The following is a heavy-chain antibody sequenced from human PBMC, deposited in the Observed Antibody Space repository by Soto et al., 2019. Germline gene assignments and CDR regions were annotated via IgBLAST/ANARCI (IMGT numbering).Heavy chain of an antibody. Sequence: SETLSLTCTVSGGSISSGGYYWSWIRQHPGKCLEWVGYIYYSGSTYYNPSLKSRVTIXXXTXXXXXSLXLSXVTXADTAVYYCARVRGGGPFDDWGQGTLDTVSS. D-gene: IGHD1-26*01. CDR2: IYYSGST. CDR3: ARVRGGGPFDD. J-gene: IGHJ4*02. CDR1: GGSISSGGYY. V-gene: IGHV4-31*03.